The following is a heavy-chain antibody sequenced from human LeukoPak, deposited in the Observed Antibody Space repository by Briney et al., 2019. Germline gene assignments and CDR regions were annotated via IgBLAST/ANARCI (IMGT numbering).Heavy chain of an antibody. CDR2: IYYSGST. CDR3: ASAGVSAARFWFDP. CDR1: GGSISSGDYY. D-gene: IGHD2-2*01. V-gene: IGHV4-31*03. J-gene: IGHJ5*02. Sequence: SETQSLTCTVSGGSISSGDYYWSWIRQLPGEGLEWIGYIYYSGSTYYNPSLKSRVTISIDTSKNQFSLNLSSVTAADTAVYYCASAGVSAARFWFDPWRQGTLVTVSS.